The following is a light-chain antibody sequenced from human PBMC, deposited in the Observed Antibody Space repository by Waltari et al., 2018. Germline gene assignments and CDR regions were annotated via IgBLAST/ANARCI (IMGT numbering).Light chain of an antibody. CDR2: DVS. Sequence: QSALTQPASVSGSPGQSLTIPCTATSSDVGGYDYVSWYQQHPGKAPKLILYDVSNRPLEVSHRFSGSKSGNTASLTISGLQADDEAEYYCGSYTSSTTLAFGTGTKVTVL. CDR1: SSDVGGYDY. J-gene: IGLJ1*01. V-gene: IGLV2-14*03. CDR3: GSYTSSTTLA.